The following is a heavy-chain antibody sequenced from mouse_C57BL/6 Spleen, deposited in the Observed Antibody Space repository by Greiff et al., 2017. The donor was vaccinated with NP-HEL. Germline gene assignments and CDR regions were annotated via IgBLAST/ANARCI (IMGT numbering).Heavy chain of an antibody. Sequence: VQLQQSGPELVKPGASVTISCKASGYSFTDYNMNWVKQSNGKSLEWIGVINPNYGTTSYNQKFKGKATLTVDQSSSTAYMQLNSLTSEDSAVYYCAGITTIVATNYWYFDVWGTGTTVTVSS. D-gene: IGHD1-1*01. CDR2: INPNYGTT. CDR3: AGITTIVATNYWYFDV. J-gene: IGHJ1*03. V-gene: IGHV1-39*01. CDR1: GYSFTDYN.